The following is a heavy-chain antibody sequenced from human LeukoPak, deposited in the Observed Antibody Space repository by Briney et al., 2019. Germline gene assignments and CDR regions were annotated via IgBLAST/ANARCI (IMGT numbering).Heavy chain of an antibody. Sequence: SETLSLTCTASGGSISSYYWSWIRQPPGKGLEWIGYIYYSGSTNYNPSLKSRVTISVDTSKNQFSLKLSSVTAADTAVYYCARGRDFLNYFDYWGQGTLVTVSS. V-gene: IGHV4-59*01. CDR2: IYYSGST. CDR1: GGSISSYY. CDR3: ARGRDFLNYFDY. D-gene: IGHD1-14*01. J-gene: IGHJ4*02.